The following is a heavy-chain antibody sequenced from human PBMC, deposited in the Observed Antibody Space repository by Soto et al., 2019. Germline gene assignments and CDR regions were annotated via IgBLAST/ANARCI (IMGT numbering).Heavy chain of an antibody. Sequence: GASVTVSFSASRDTFLSYAICWVRQAPGQGHEWMGWISAYNDNTNYAQKLQGRVTMTTDASTSTAYMELRSLRSDDTAVYYCARDEIQLWLRENYYYYGMDVWGQGTTVTVSS. CDR2: ISAYNDNT. CDR3: ARDEIQLWLRENYYYYGMDV. D-gene: IGHD5-18*01. CDR1: RDTFLSYA. V-gene: IGHV1-18*01. J-gene: IGHJ6*02.